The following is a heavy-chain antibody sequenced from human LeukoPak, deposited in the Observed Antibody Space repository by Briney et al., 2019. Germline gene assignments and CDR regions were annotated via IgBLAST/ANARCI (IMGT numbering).Heavy chain of an antibody. Sequence: GGSLRLSCAASGFIVSNKYMSWVRQAPGKGLEWVSAISGSGGSTYYADSVKGRFTISRDNSKNTLYLQMNSLRAEDTAVYYCAKDDNEVAVAGPYYWGQGTLVTVSS. V-gene: IGHV3-23*01. J-gene: IGHJ4*02. CDR1: GFIVSNKY. D-gene: IGHD6-19*01. CDR3: AKDDNEVAVAGPYY. CDR2: ISGSGGST.